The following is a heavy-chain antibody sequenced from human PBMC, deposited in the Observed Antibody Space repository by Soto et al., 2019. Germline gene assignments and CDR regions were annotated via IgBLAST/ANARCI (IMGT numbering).Heavy chain of an antibody. CDR1: GFTFSSYA. Sequence: GGSLRLSCAASGFTFSSYAMSWVRQAPGKGLEWVSAISGSGGSTYYADSVKGRFTISRDKSKNTLYLQMNSLRAEDTAVYYCAKDPSRVLWEAAPDAFDIWGQGTMVTVSS. J-gene: IGHJ3*02. CDR3: AKDPSRVLWEAAPDAFDI. D-gene: IGHD6-6*01. CDR2: ISGSGGST. V-gene: IGHV3-23*01.